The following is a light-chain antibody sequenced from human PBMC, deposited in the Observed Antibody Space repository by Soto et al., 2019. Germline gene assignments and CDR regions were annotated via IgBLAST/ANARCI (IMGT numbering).Light chain of an antibody. J-gene: IGLJ2*01. CDR1: SSNIGSNT. Sequence: QSVLTQPTSTSGNPGQRVTISCSGSSSNIGSNTVNWYQQLPGTAPKLLIYSNNQRPSGVPDRFSGSKSGTSASLAISGLESEDEADYYCAAWDDSLNGGVVFGGGTKLTVL. CDR3: AAWDDSLNGGVV. CDR2: SNN. V-gene: IGLV1-44*01.